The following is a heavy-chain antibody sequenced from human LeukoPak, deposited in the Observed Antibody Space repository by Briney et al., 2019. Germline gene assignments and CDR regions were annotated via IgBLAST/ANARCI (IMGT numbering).Heavy chain of an antibody. V-gene: IGHV3-53*01. J-gene: IGHJ4*02. CDR1: AFTVSNNY. CDR2: IYGIGSA. CDR3: ARLLAAPNTKNY. Sequence: GGSLKLSWAVSAFTVSNNYMSCVRQAPGKGLEWVSLIYGIGSAYYADSVKGRFTISRDNSRNTLYLQMNSLRAEDTAVYSCARLLAAPNTKNYWGQGTLVSVSS. D-gene: IGHD6-13*01.